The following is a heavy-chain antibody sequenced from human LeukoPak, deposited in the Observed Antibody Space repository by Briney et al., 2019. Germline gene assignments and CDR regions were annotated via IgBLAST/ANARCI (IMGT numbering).Heavy chain of an antibody. J-gene: IGHJ4*02. CDR2: ISSSGSTI. V-gene: IGHV3-11*04. D-gene: IGHD3-10*01. CDR3: ARARGLLLWFGESDYYFDY. Sequence: GXXLRLSCAASGFTFSDYYMSWIRQAPGKGLEWVSYISSSGSTIYYADSVKGRFTISRDNAKNSVYLQMNSLRAEDTAVYYCARARGLLLWFGESDYYFDYWGQGTLVTVSS. CDR1: GFTFSDYY.